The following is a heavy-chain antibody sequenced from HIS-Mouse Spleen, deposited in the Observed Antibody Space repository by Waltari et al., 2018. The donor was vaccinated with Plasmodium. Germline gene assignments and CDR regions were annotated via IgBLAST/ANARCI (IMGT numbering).Heavy chain of an antibody. J-gene: IGHJ4*02. V-gene: IGHV4-34*01. CDR2: INHSGST. Sequence: QVQLQQWGAGLLKPSETLSLTCAVYGGSFSGYYWSWIRQPPGKGLEWMGEINHSGSTNYNPSLKSRVTISVDTSKNQFSLKLSSVTAADTAVYYCARAGETGDLFDYWGQGTLVTVSS. CDR3: ARAGETGDLFDY. CDR1: GGSFSGYY. D-gene: IGHD7-27*01.